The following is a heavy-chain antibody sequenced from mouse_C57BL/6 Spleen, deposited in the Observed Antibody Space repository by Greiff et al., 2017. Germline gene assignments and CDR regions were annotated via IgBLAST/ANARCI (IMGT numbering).Heavy chain of an antibody. V-gene: IGHV1-22*01. CDR3: ASLGLGTVWERDV. CDR2: INPSNGGT. J-gene: IGHJ1*03. Sequence: VQLKQSGPELVKPGASVKVSCKASGYTFTDSIMHWVKQSHGKSLEWIGYINPSNGGTSYNQKFKGKATLTVNKSSSTAYMELSSLTSEDSAVYYCASLGLGTVWERDVWGTGTTVTVAA. CDR1: GYTFTDSI. D-gene: IGHD3-3*01.